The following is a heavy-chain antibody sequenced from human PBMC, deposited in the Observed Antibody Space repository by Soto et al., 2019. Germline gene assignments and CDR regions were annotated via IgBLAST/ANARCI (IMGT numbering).Heavy chain of an antibody. CDR1: GFTFSSYG. CDR2: ISYDGSNK. Sequence: QVQLVESGGGVVQPRRSLRLSCAASGFTFSSYGMHWVRQAPGKGLEWVAVISYDGSNKYYADSVKGRFTISRDNSKNTLYLQMNSLRAEDTAVYYCAKEGYYYGSGSPENYFDYWGQGTLVTVSS. D-gene: IGHD3-10*01. CDR3: AKEGYYYGSGSPENYFDY. J-gene: IGHJ4*02. V-gene: IGHV3-30*18.